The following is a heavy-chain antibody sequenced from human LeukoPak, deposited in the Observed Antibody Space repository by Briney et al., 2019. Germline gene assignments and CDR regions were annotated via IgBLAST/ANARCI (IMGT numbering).Heavy chain of an antibody. CDR2: IGSTSHFR. Sequence: PGGSLRLSCAASGFTFSNYSMNWVRQAPGKGLEWVSSIGSTSHFRYYADSLKGRVTISRDNAKNSLYLQMNSLRAEDTAVYYCARDREQWLVRGGFDYWGQGTLVTVSS. CDR1: GFTFSNYS. CDR3: ARDREQWLVRGGFDY. D-gene: IGHD6-19*01. V-gene: IGHV3-21*01. J-gene: IGHJ4*02.